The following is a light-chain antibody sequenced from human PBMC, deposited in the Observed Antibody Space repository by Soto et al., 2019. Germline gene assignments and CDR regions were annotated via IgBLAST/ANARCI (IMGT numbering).Light chain of an antibody. CDR1: SSDVGGYNY. V-gene: IGLV2-14*01. CDR3: SSYTSSSPYVV. CDR2: DVS. Sequence: QSALTQPASVSGSPGHWITISCTGTSSDVGGYNYVSWYQQHPGKAPKLMIYDVSNRPSGVSNRFSGSKSGNTASLTISGLQAEDEADYYCSSYTSSSPYVVFGGGTQLTVL. J-gene: IGLJ2*01.